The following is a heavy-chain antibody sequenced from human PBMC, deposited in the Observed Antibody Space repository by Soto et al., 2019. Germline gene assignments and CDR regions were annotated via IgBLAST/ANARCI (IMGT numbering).Heavy chain of an antibody. CDR1: GRTFSTYA. D-gene: IGHD4-17*01. Sequence: QVQLVQSGAEVKKPGSSVKVSCRASGRTFSTYAMAWLRQAPGQGLEWMGGILPVFGTADYAPKFQGRVTLPXXXSXXPAYMELSSLRSEDTAVYYCARGHEYGGNSDAFDIWGQGTVVTVSS. CDR3: ARGHEYGGNSDAFDI. CDR2: ILPVFGTA. V-gene: IGHV1-69*05. J-gene: IGHJ3*02.